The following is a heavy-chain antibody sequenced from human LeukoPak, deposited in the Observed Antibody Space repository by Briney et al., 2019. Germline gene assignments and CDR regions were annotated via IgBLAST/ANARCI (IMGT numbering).Heavy chain of an antibody. Sequence: GGSLRLSCAASGFTFSSYSMNWVRQAPGKGLEWVSSISSSSSYIYYADSVKGRFTISRDNAKNSLYPQMNSLRAEDTAVYYCVYDSSGYYYGYWGQGTLVTVSS. J-gene: IGHJ4*02. V-gene: IGHV3-21*01. CDR3: VYDSSGYYYGY. CDR1: GFTFSSYS. D-gene: IGHD3-22*01. CDR2: ISSSSSYI.